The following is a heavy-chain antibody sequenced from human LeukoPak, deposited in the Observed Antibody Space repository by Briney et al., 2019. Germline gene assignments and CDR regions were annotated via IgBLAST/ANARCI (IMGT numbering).Heavy chain of an antibody. D-gene: IGHD6-13*01. CDR1: GFTFSSYD. J-gene: IGHJ6*02. Sequence: GGSLRLSCAASGFTFSSYDMHWVRQATGKGLEWVSAIGTAGDTYYPGSAKGRFTISRENAKNSLYLQMNSLGAGDTAVYYCARVRRAGYSSSWYSDYYYYGMDVWGQGTTVTVSS. CDR2: IGTAGDT. CDR3: ARVRRAGYSSSWYSDYYYYGMDV. V-gene: IGHV3-13*01.